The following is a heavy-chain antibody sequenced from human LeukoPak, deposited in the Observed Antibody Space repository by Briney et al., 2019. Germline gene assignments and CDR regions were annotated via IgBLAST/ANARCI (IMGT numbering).Heavy chain of an antibody. CDR2: INRDGRAT. Sequence: GGSLRISCAASGFTFSDFWMHWFRQVPGKGLMWVSHINRDGRATNYADSVKGRFFMSRDNAKNTLYLQMNSLRDEDTALYYCAKDMIRGASDHWGQGILVTDSS. J-gene: IGHJ4*02. CDR3: AKDMIRGASDH. D-gene: IGHD3-10*01. V-gene: IGHV3-74*01. CDR1: GFTFSDFW.